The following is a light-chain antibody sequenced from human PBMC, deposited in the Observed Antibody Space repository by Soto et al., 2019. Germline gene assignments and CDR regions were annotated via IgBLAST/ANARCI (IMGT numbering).Light chain of an antibody. CDR2: AAS. Sequence: DIQMTQSPLSLSASIGDRVTITCRASQSITNYLNWYQHKPGKAPRLLIYAASTLQSGVPSRFSGSGSGTDFTFTISGLQPEDFATYYCQQSYSTLTFGPGTKVDIK. V-gene: IGKV1-39*01. J-gene: IGKJ3*01. CDR1: QSITNY. CDR3: QQSYSTLT.